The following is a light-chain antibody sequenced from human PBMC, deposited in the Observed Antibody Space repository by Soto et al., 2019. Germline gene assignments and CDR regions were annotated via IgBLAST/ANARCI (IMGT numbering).Light chain of an antibody. J-gene: IGKJ2*01. V-gene: IGKV3D-20*02. CDR3: QQRSNWPPSYT. CDR2: HVS. Sequence: DIVLTQSPGTLYLSPGERAILSCRASQSVSSTSLAWYQQRPGQAPRLLIYHVSSRANGIPDRFSGSGSGTDFTLTISSLEPEDFAIYYCQQRSNWPPSYTFGQGTKLEIK. CDR1: QSVSST.